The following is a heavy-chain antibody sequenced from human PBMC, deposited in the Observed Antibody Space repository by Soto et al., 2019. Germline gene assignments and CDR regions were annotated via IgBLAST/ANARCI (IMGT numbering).Heavy chain of an antibody. J-gene: IGHJ4*02. CDR1: GGSISSGGYY. CDR3: ATYGAGTYKPTPFDY. V-gene: IGHV4-31*03. D-gene: IGHD3-10*01. CDR2: IYYSGST. Sequence: QVQLQESGPGLVKPSQTLSLTCTVSGGSISSGGYYWSWICQHPGKGLEWIVYIYYSGSTYYNPSLKSRVNKSVDTSKYQFSRKLSSVTAAATAVYYCATYGAGTYKPTPFDYWGQGTLVTVSS.